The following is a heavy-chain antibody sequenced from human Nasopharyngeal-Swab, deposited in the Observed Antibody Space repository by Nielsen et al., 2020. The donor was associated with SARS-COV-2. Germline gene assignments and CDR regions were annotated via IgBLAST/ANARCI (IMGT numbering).Heavy chain of an antibody. V-gene: IGHV3-23*01. CDR2: ISSRGGRT. D-gene: IGHD2-15*01. J-gene: IGHJ4*02. Sequence: GGSLRLAWAASGFTFSRYAMRWVRQAPGKGLEWVSAISSRGGRTYYADSVKGRFTISRDNSKNPLYLQMSSLRAEDTAVYYCAQTKGCSGGSCYGLDYWGQGTLVTVSS. CDR3: AQTKGCSGGSCYGLDY. CDR1: GFTFSRYA.